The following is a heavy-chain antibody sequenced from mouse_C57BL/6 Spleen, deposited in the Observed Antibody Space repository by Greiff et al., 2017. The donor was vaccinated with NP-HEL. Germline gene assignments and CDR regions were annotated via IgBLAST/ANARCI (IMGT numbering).Heavy chain of an antibody. D-gene: IGHD1-1*01. CDR3: ARRYGSRSYFDY. CDR1: GFTFSDYG. Sequence: EVHLVESGGGLVKPGGSLKLSCAASGFTFSDYGMHWVRQAPEKGLEWVAYISSGSSTIYYADTVKGRFTISRDNAKNTLFLQMTSLRSEDTAMYYCARRYGSRSYFDYWGQGTTLTVSS. J-gene: IGHJ2*01. CDR2: ISSGSSTI. V-gene: IGHV5-17*01.